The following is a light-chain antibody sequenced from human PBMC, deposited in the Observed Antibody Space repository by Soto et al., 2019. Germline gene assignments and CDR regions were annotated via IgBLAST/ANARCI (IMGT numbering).Light chain of an antibody. J-gene: IGKJ1*01. V-gene: IGKV3-15*01. CDR2: GAS. CDR1: QSINAH. CDR3: QQYNTWLWT. Sequence: EVVMTQSPATLSVSPGERVTLSCRASQSINAHLAWYQQKPGQAPRLLIHGASTRATGIPARFSGSGFGTEFILTTDSRQSEDFAVYYCQQYNTWLWTFGQGTKVEIQ.